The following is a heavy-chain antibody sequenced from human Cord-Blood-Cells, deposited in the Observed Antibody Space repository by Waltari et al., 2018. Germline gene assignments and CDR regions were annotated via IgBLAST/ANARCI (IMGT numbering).Heavy chain of an antibody. CDR1: GSTFSSYA. V-gene: IGHV1-69*09. CDR3: ARGGGYDFWSGYYRDWFDP. D-gene: IGHD3-3*01. CDR2: LYHILGIT. J-gene: IGHJ5*02. Sequence: VQLVQSGAEVKKPGSSVKVSCKASGSTFSSYAISWLRQAHGQGLELMGRLYHILGITNEAQEIQGRVTITAHKSTSTAYMGLSSLRSEDTAVYYCARGGGYDFWSGYYRDWFDPWGQGTLVTVSS.